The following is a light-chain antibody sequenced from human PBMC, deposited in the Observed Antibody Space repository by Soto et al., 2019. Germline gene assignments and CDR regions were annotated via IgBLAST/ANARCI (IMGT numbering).Light chain of an antibody. Sequence: EIVWTQSPGTLSLSPGERATLSCRASQSVSSNYLAWYQQKPGQAPRLLVYGASIRATGIPDRFSGSGSGTDLTLTISRVEPEDFAVYYCQHYGSSPFTFGPGTRVDIK. J-gene: IGKJ3*01. CDR3: QHYGSSPFT. CDR1: QSVSSNY. CDR2: GAS. V-gene: IGKV3-20*01.